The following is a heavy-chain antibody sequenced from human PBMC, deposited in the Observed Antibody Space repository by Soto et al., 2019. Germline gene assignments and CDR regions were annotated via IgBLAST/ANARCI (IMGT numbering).Heavy chain of an antibody. CDR3: ARGWGEAFDY. Sequence: QVQLQESGPGLVKPSETLSLTCTVSGGSINSYYWNWIRQPPGKGLEWIGYIYYSGSTNYNPSLKSRVTISVDTSKNQFSLKLSSVTAADTAVYYCARGWGEAFDYWGQGTLVTVSS. D-gene: IGHD3-16*01. J-gene: IGHJ4*02. V-gene: IGHV4-59*01. CDR2: IYYSGST. CDR1: GGSINSYY.